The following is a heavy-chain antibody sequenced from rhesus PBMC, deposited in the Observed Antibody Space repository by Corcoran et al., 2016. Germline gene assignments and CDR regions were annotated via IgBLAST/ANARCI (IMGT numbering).Heavy chain of an antibody. D-gene: IGHD6-25*01. Sequence: QVQLQESGPGLVKPSETLSLTCAVSGYSISSNYWSWIRQPPGKGLEWIGYIYGSSGSTSYNPPLKCRFTFSTDTSNNQFSLKLSSVTAADTAVYYCARGDSGTWIPFDYWGQGVLVTVSS. J-gene: IGHJ4*01. CDR2: IYGSSGST. CDR1: GYSISSNY. CDR3: ARGDSGTWIPFDY. V-gene: IGHV4-147*01.